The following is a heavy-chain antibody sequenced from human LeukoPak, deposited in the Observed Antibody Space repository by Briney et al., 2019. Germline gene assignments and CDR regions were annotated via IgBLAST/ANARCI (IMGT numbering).Heavy chain of an antibody. J-gene: IGHJ5*02. CDR3: GSYGDYDFGNWFDP. CDR2: ISSSGSTI. Sequence: GGSLRLSCAASGFTFSSYEMNWVRQAPGKGLEWVSYISSSGSTIYYADSVKGRFTISRDNAKNSLYLQTNSLRAEDTAVYYCGSYGDYDFGNWFDPWGQGTLVTVSS. D-gene: IGHD4-17*01. CDR1: GFTFSSYE. V-gene: IGHV3-48*03.